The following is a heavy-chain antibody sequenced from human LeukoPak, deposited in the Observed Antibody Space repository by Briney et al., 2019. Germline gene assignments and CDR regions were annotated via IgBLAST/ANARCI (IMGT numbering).Heavy chain of an antibody. J-gene: IGHJ4*02. CDR3: TRDSRGGSLDY. CDR2: INPNSGDT. D-gene: IGHD2-15*01. CDR1: GYTFTGYY. Sequence: GASVKVSCKASGYTFTGYYMHWVRQAPGQGLEWMGWINPNSGDTNYAQKFQGRVTMTRDTSISTAYMELSRLRSDDTAVYYCTRDSRGGSLDYWGQGTLVTVSS. V-gene: IGHV1-2*02.